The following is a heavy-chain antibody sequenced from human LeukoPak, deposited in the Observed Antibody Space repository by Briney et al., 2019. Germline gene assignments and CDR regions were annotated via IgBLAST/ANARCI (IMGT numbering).Heavy chain of an antibody. CDR1: GGSISSSSYY. J-gene: IGHJ4*02. Sequence: SETLSLTCTVSGGSISSSSYYWGWIRQPPGKGLEWIGSIYYSGSTYYNPSLKSRVTISVDTSKNQFSLKLSSVTAADTAVYYCARQLGYCCSTSCYPLYYFDYWGQGTLVTVSS. V-gene: IGHV4-39*07. D-gene: IGHD2-2*01. CDR3: ARQLGYCCSTSCYPLYYFDY. CDR2: IYYSGST.